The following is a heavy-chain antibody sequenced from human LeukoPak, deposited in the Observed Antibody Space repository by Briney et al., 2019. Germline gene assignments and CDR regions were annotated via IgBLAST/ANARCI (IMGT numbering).Heavy chain of an antibody. Sequence: GASVKVSCKASGYTFTSYDINWVRQATGQGLEWMGWMNPNSGNTGYAQKFQGRVTMTRDTSISTAYMELSRLRSDDTAVYYCARDSSTWRTLNSIKIDYWGQGTLSPSPQ. CDR1: GYTFTSYD. J-gene: IGHJ4*02. D-gene: IGHD6-13*01. V-gene: IGHV1-8*01. CDR2: MNPNSGNT. CDR3: ARDSSTWRTLNSIKIDY.